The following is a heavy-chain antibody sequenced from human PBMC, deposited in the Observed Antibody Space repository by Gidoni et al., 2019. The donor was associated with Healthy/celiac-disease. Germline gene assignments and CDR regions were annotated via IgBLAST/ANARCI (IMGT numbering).Heavy chain of an antibody. CDR2: INHSGST. CDR3: ARGLNTAMVYDTYFDY. CDR1: GGSFRGYY. D-gene: IGHD5-18*01. V-gene: IGHV4-34*01. J-gene: IGHJ4*02. Sequence: QLQLQQWGAGLLKPSETLSLTCAVYGGSFRGYYWSWIRQPPGKGLEWIGEINHSGSTNYNPSLKSRVTISVDTSKNQFSLKLSSVTAADTAVYYCARGLNTAMVYDTYFDYWGQGTLVTVSS.